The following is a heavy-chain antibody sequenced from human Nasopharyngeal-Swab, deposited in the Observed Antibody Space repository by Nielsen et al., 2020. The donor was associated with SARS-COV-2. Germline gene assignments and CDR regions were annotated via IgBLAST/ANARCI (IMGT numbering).Heavy chain of an antibody. V-gene: IGHV3-23*01. Sequence: GESLKISCALSGFTFSTYGMSWVRQAPGKGLEWVATLSGSGSTTYYADSVRGRFIISRDSSKNTLYLQMNSLRGEDAAVYYCAQGARCSDWYFDLWGRGTLVTVSS. D-gene: IGHD2-15*01. CDR3: AQGARCSDWYFDL. CDR2: LSGSGSTT. J-gene: IGHJ2*01. CDR1: GFTFSTYG.